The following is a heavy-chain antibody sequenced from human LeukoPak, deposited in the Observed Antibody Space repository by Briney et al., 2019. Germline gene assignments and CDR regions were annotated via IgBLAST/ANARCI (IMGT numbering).Heavy chain of an antibody. CDR2: IYPGDSDT. D-gene: IGHD5-18*01. V-gene: IGHV5-51*01. Sequence: GESLKISCQGSGYRFTSYWIGWVRQMPGKGLEYMGTIYPGDSDTRYSPSFQGQVTISADKSISTAYLQWSSLKASDTAMYYCARGRSGYSYGFDYWGQGTLVTVSS. CDR1: GYRFTSYW. CDR3: ARGRSGYSYGFDY. J-gene: IGHJ4*02.